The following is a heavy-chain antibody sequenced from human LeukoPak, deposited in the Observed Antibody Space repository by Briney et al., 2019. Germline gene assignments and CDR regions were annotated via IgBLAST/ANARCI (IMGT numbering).Heavy chain of an antibody. J-gene: IGHJ4*02. CDR2: ISAYNGNT. D-gene: IGHD2-2*01. Sequence: ASVKVSCKASGYTFTSYGISWVRQAPGQGLEWMGWISAYNGNTNYAQKLQGRVTMTTDTSTSTAYMELRSLRSDDTAVYYCAMYRRYCSSTSCYYFDYWGQGTLVTVSS. CDR3: AMYRRYCSSTSCYYFDY. CDR1: GYTFTSYG. V-gene: IGHV1-18*01.